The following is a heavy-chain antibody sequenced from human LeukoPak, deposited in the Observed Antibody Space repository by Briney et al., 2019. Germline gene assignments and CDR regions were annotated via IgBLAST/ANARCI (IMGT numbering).Heavy chain of an antibody. J-gene: IGHJ6*03. Sequence: GGSLRLSCAASGFTFSIYDMSWVRQAPGKGLELVSSITTSGGSTFYADSVMGRFTISRDNSRNTLYLQMNSLSAEDTAVYYCAKRGNPAVGHHYLDVWGKGTTVSVSS. V-gene: IGHV3-23*01. D-gene: IGHD2-2*01. CDR2: ITTSGGST. CDR1: GFTFSIYD. CDR3: AKRGNPAVGHHYLDV.